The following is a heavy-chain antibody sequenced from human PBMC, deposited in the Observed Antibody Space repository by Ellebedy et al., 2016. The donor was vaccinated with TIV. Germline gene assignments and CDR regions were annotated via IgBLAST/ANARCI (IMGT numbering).Heavy chain of an antibody. CDR1: GYVFTAYY. Sequence: ASVKVSCKPSGYVFTAYYIHWVRQAPGQGLEWMGWINPDSGGTNLPQKFQGRVTMTRDTSVNTAYMELTRLQSDDTAVYYCARVLRATSGMDVWGQGTTVTVAS. CDR3: ARVLRATSGMDV. J-gene: IGHJ6*02. V-gene: IGHV1-2*02. CDR2: INPDSGGT. D-gene: IGHD4/OR15-4a*01.